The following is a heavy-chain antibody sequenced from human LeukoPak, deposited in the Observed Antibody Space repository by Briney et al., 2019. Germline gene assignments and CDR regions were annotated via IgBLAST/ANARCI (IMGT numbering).Heavy chain of an antibody. CDR1: GGSLSGYY. CDR2: INHSGST. J-gene: IGHJ4*02. CDR3: ARGRLRITMIVVVIPGGYFDY. V-gene: IGHV4-34*01. D-gene: IGHD3-22*01. Sequence: SETLSLICAVYGGSLSGYYWSWIRQPPGKGLEWIGEINHSGSTNYNPSLKSRVTISVDTSKNQFSLKLSSVTAADTAVYYCARGRLRITMIVVVIPGGYFDYWGQGTLVTVSS.